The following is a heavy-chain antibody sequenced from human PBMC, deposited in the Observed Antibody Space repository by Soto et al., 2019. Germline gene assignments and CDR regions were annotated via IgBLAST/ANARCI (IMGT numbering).Heavy chain of an antibody. V-gene: IGHV4-31*03. CDR3: ARVAYSSSSGSYYFDY. Sequence: ASETLSLTCTVSGGSISSGGYYWTWIRQHPGKGLEWIGYIYYSGSADYNPSLKSRVGMSVETSTNQFSLILRSVTAADTAVYYCARVAYSSSSGSYYFDYWGQGTLVTVSS. D-gene: IGHD6-6*01. J-gene: IGHJ4*02. CDR1: GGSISSGGYY. CDR2: IYYSGSA.